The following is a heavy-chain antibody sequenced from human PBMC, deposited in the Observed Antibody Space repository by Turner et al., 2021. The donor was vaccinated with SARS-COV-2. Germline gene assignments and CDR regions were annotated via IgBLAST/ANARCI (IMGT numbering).Heavy chain of an antibody. D-gene: IGHD1-1*01. Sequence: QVQLQESGPGLVRPSETLSLTCTVSGGSISSKSWSWIRQSPGRGLEWIGYFYKIGSIDYNPILRSRVIISVDTSKNQLSLNLISMTAADTAVYYCARHQGSTSGYDHGMNVWGQGTAVIVSS. V-gene: IGHV4-59*08. CDR2: FYKIGSI. CDR1: GGSISSKS. J-gene: IGHJ6*02. CDR3: ARHQGSTSGYDHGMNV.